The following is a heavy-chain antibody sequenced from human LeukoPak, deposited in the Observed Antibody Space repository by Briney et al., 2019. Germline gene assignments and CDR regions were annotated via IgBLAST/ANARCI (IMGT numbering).Heavy chain of an antibody. J-gene: IGHJ5*02. V-gene: IGHV1-69*13. D-gene: IGHD6-6*01. CDR1: GGTINNFA. CDR3: ARDREISARPGGWFDP. CDR2: LSPVLA. Sequence: SVKVSCKVAGGTINNFAISWVRQAPGQGLEWMGGLSPVLATYAQRFQGRVTITADESTDTVYMELGSLTSEDTATYFCARDREISARPGGWFDPWGQGTLVTVSS.